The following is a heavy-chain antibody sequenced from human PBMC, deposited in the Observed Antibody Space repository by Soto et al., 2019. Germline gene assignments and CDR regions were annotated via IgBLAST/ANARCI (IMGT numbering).Heavy chain of an antibody. CDR2: ISAYNGNT. J-gene: IGHJ1*01. D-gene: IGHD2-2*01. Sequence: ASVKVSCKASGYTFTSYGISWVRQAPGQGLEWMGWISAYNGNTNYAQKLQGRVTMTTDTSTSTAYMELRSLRSDDTAVYYCATSAAIEWYFQHWGQGTLVTVSS. CDR3: ATSAAIEWYFQH. CDR1: GYTFTSYG. V-gene: IGHV1-18*01.